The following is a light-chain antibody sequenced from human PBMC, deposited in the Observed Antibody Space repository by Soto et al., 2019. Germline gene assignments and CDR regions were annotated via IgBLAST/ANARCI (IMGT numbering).Light chain of an antibody. Sequence: DIQMTQSPSSLSASVGDTVTITCRASESINKYLSWYQHKPGKAPNLLVYVTSILQSGVPSRFSGSGSGTNFTLTINTLQPEDLSTYYCQQSFTSPWTFGQGTKVDI. V-gene: IGKV1-39*01. CDR1: ESINKY. CDR3: QQSFTSPWT. CDR2: VTS. J-gene: IGKJ1*01.